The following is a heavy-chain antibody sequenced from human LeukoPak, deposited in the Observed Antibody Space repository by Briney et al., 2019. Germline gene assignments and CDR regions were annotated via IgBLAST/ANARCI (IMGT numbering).Heavy chain of an antibody. J-gene: IGHJ6*02. CDR2: ISSSSSYI. V-gene: IGHV3-21*01. Sequence: GGSLRLSCAASGFTFSSYSMNWVCQAPGKGLEWVSSISSSSSYIYYADSVKGRFTISRDNAKNSLYLQMNSLRAEDTAVYYCASPITYSSYYGMDVWGQGTTVTVSS. CDR3: ASPITYSSYYGMDV. CDR1: GFTFSSYS. D-gene: IGHD6-13*01.